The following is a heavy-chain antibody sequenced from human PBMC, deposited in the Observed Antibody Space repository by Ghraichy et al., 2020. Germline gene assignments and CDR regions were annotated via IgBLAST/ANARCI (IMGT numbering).Heavy chain of an antibody. D-gene: IGHD3-3*01. CDR1: GGSFSGYY. CDR2: INHSGST. Sequence: SETLSLTCAVYGGSFSGYYWIWIRQPPGKGLEWIGEINHSGSTNYNPSLKIRVTISVDTSKNQFSLMLSSVTAADTAVYYCARGLGLRFLEWFYGMDVWGQGTTVTVSS. CDR3: ARGLGLRFLEWFYGMDV. J-gene: IGHJ6*02. V-gene: IGHV4-34*01.